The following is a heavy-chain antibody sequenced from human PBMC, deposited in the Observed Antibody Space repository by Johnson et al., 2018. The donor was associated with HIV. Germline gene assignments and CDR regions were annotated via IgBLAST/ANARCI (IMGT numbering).Heavy chain of an antibody. Sequence: VQLVESGGGLVQPGGSLRLSCAASGFTFSSYDMHWVRQATGKGLEWVSAIGTAGDTYYPGSVKGRFTISRENAKNSLYLQMNSLRAGDTAVYYCARDLSGSYRSDAFDIWGQGTMVTVSS. J-gene: IGHJ3*02. CDR1: GFTFSSYD. CDR2: IGTAGDT. CDR3: ARDLSGSYRSDAFDI. D-gene: IGHD1-26*01. V-gene: IGHV3-13*01.